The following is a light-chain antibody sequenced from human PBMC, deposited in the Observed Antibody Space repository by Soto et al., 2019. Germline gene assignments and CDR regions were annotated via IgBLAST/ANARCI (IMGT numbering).Light chain of an antibody. CDR3: QHRSNWPLN. J-gene: IGKJ5*01. CDR2: DAS. Sequence: EILLTQSPATLSFSPGERATLSCRASQSVSSYLAWYQQKPGQAPRLLIYDASNRATGIPARFSGSGSGTDFALTISSLEPEDFAVYYCQHRSNWPLNCGQGTRLEIK. CDR1: QSVSSY. V-gene: IGKV3-11*01.